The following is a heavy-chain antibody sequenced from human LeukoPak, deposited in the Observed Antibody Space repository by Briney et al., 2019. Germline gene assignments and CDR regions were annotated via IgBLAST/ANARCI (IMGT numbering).Heavy chain of an antibody. Sequence: GGSLRLSCAASGFTFNIYEMNWVRQAPGKGLEWVSYISSSGTTIYYADSVKGRFTISRDNGKNSLYLQMNSLRAEDTAVYYCARETDSTLFDYWGQGTLVTVSS. CDR3: ARETDSTLFDY. D-gene: IGHD2-2*01. CDR2: ISSSGTTI. CDR1: GFTFNIYE. V-gene: IGHV3-48*03. J-gene: IGHJ4*02.